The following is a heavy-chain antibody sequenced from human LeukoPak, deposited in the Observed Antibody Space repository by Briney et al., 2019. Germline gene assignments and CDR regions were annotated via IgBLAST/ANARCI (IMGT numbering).Heavy chain of an antibody. V-gene: IGHV4-4*07. J-gene: IGHJ4*02. CDR2: IYSTGSP. D-gene: IGHD6-13*01. CDR1: GGSISHYY. Sequence: SETLSLTCTVSGGSISHYYWSWIRQPAGKGLEWIGHIYSTGSPNNNPSLKSRVTISLAKSKNQSSLKLTSVTAADTAVYYCARAYSISWYYFDYWGQGTLVTVSS. CDR3: ARAYSISWYYFDY.